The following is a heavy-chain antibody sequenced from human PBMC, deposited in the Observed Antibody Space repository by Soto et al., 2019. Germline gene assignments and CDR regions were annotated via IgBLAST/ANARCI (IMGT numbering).Heavy chain of an antibody. CDR1: YGCISSSSYY. Sequence: SETMSLTCTVAYGCISSSSYYWGWIRQHPEKGLEWLWRIYYSGSTYYYASPKSRVTRPVDTSKNQFSLKLSSVTAADTALYCCARHNYHSSGPSAYWGQGTLVTVSS. J-gene: IGHJ4*02. V-gene: IGHV4-39*01. D-gene: IGHD3-22*01. CDR2: IYYSGST. CDR3: ARHNYHSSGPSAY.